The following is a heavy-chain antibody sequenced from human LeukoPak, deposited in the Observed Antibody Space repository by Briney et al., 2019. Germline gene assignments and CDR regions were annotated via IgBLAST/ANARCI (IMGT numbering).Heavy chain of an antibody. Sequence: GGSLRLSCAASGFTFSSYAMSWVRQAPGKGLEWVSAISGSGDTTYYADSVKGRFTISRDNSKKTLYLQMNSLRAEDTAVYYCAKDFTLAMATMFDCWGQGTLVTVSS. CDR1: GFTFSSYA. CDR2: ISGSGDTT. D-gene: IGHD5-24*01. V-gene: IGHV3-23*01. J-gene: IGHJ4*02. CDR3: AKDFTLAMATMFDC.